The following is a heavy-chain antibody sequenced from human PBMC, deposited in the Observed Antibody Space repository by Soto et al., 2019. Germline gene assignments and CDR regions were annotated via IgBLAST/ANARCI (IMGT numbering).Heavy chain of an antibody. D-gene: IGHD3-22*01. J-gene: IGHJ2*01. CDR3: ARPTYSSGYYSNWYFDL. CDR2: IYYSGST. Sequence: QLQLQESGPGLVKPSETLSLTCTVSGGSISSSSYYWGWIRQPPGKGLEWIGSIYYSGSTYYNPSLKSRVTIPVDTSKNQFSLKLSSVTAADTAVYYCARPTYSSGYYSNWYFDLWGRGTLVTVSS. V-gene: IGHV4-39*01. CDR1: GGSISSSSYY.